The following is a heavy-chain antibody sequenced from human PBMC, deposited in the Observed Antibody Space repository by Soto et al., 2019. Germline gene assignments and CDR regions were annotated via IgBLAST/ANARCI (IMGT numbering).Heavy chain of an antibody. Sequence: QVHLVQSGAEVKKPGSSVKVSCKASEGTFSSYAISWVRQAPGQGLEWMGGIIPISGTANYAQKFQGRVTITADESTSTAYMELSSLRSEDTAVYYCARSQGSSTSLEIYYYYYYGMDVWGQGTTVTVSS. J-gene: IGHJ6*02. CDR2: IIPISGTA. CDR1: EGTFSSYA. CDR3: ARSQGSSTSLEIYYYYYYGMDV. V-gene: IGHV1-69*01. D-gene: IGHD2-2*01.